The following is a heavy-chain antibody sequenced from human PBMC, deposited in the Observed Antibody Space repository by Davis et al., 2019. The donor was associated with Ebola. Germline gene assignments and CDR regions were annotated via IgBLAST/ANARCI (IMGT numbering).Heavy chain of an antibody. CDR2: ISSNGGST. V-gene: IGHV3-64*01. D-gene: IGHD3-16*02. CDR3: ARYDYVWGSYP. CDR1: GFTFSSYA. J-gene: IGHJ4*02. Sequence: PGGSLRPSCAASGFTFSSYAMHWVRQAPGKGLEYVSAISSNGGSTYYANSVKGRFTISRDNSKNTLYLQMGSLRAEDMAVYYCARYDYVWGSYPWGQGTLVTVSS.